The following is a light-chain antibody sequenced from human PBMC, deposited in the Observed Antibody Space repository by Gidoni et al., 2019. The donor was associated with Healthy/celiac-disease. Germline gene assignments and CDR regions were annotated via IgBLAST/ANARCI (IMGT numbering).Light chain of an antibody. CDR2: GAS. J-gene: IGKJ4*01. CDR1: QSVSNRY. V-gene: IGKV3-20*01. CDR3: KKYGSSPRT. Sequence: EIVLTQSLGTLSLSPGERATLSCRATQSVSNRYLAWYQQKTGQAPRLLIYGASNRATGIPDRFSGSGSGTDFTLTISRLEPEDFAVYYCKKYGSSPRTFGGGTKVEIK.